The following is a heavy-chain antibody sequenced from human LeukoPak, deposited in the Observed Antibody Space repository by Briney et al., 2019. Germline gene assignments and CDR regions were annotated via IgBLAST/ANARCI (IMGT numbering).Heavy chain of an antibody. CDR1: GGTFSSYA. J-gene: IGHJ4*02. CDR3: ARAEYYYDSSGYTLDY. D-gene: IGHD3-22*01. CDR2: IIPIFGTA. V-gene: IGHV1-69*06. Sequence: GASVKVSCKASGGTFSSYAISWVRQAPGQGLEWMGGIIPIFGTANYAQKFQGRVTITADKSTSTAYMELSSLRSEDTAVYYCARAEYYYDSSGYTLDYWGQGTLVTVSS.